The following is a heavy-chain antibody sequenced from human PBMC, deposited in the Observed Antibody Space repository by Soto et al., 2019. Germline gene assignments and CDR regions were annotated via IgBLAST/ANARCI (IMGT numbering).Heavy chain of an antibody. Sequence: QVQLEQSGAEVKRPGSSVKVSCKTSGGNFNTYPISWVRQAPGHRLEWMGKIIPIFGTPDYAQKFQGRVTINADEATTTVYMELRSLKSDDSAVYYCVRDSRLCGSTGWKRENLLEIWGQGTMVTVSS. V-gene: IGHV1-69*18. CDR2: IIPIFGTP. J-gene: IGHJ3*02. CDR1: GGNFNTYP. D-gene: IGHD2-8*02. CDR3: VRDSRLCGSTGWKRENLLEI.